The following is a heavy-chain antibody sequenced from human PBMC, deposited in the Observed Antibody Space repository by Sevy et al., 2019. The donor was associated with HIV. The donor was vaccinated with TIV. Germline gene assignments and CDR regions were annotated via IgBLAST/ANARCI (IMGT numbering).Heavy chain of an antibody. D-gene: IGHD3-10*01. CDR1: GYTFTSYG. V-gene: IGHV1-18*01. CDR3: AADLKVGGPHWFDP. Sequence: ASVKVSCKASGYTFTSYGISWVRQAPGQGLEWMGWISAYNGNTNYAQKLQGRVTMTTDTSTSTAYMELRSLRSDDTAVYYCAADLKVGGPHWFDPWGQGTLVTVSS. J-gene: IGHJ5*02. CDR2: ISAYNGNT.